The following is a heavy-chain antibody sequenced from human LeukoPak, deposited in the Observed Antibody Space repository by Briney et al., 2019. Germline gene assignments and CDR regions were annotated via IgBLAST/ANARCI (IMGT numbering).Heavy chain of an antibody. CDR3: AKGDGSYLYYFDY. CDR2: ISSSSSYI. V-gene: IGHV3-21*04. J-gene: IGHJ4*02. D-gene: IGHD1-26*01. Sequence: PGGSLRLSCAASGFTFSSYSMNWVRQAPGKGLEWVSSISSSSSYIYYADSVKGRFTISRDNSKNTLYLQMNSLRAEDTAVYYCAKGDGSYLYYFDYWGQGTLVTVSS. CDR1: GFTFSSYS.